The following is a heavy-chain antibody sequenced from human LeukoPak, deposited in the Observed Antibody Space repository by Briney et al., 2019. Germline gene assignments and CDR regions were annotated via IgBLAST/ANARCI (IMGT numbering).Heavy chain of an antibody. CDR3: ARDLRIAVAATGY. D-gene: IGHD6-19*01. J-gene: IGHJ4*02. CDR2: ISSSSSYI. Sequence: GGSLRLSCAASGFIFRDYSMNWVRQAPGKGLEWVSSISSSSSYIYYADSVKGRFTISRDNAKNSLYLQMNSLRAEDTAVYYCARDLRIAVAATGYWGQGTLVTVSS. V-gene: IGHV3-21*01. CDR1: GFIFRDYS.